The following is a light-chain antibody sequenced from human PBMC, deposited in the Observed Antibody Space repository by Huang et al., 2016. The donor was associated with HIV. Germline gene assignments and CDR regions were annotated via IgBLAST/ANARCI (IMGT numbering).Light chain of an antibody. V-gene: IGKV3-11*01. CDR1: QSVSSY. J-gene: IGKJ5*01. Sequence: EIVLTQSPATLSLSPGERATLSCRASQSVSSYLAWYQQKPGQAPRLLLYDASNRATGIPARFSGSGSGTYFTLTISSLEPEDFAVYYCQQRSNWSFGQGTRLEIK. CDR3: QQRSNWS. CDR2: DAS.